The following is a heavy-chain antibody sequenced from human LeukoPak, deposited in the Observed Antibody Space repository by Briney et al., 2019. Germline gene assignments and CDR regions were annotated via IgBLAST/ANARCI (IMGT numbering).Heavy chain of an antibody. Sequence: GASVKVSCRASGYTFTSYGISWVRQAPGQGLEWMGWISAYNGNTKYAPKVQGRVTMTTDSSTSTAYMELRSLRSDDTAVYYCARLEGNIAATLISPSPMLYWGQGTLVTVSP. CDR2: ISAYNGNT. D-gene: IGHD6-13*01. V-gene: IGHV1-18*01. J-gene: IGHJ4*02. CDR1: GYTFTSYG. CDR3: ARLEGNIAATLISPSPMLY.